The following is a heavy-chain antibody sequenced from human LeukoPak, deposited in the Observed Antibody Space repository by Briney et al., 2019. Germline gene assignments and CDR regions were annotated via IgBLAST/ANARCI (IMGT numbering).Heavy chain of an antibody. CDR3: AKDMSVDFWSGYYTNWFDP. Sequence: GGSLRLSCAASGFTFSSYAMRWVRQAPGKGLEWVSAISGSGGSTYYADSVKGRFTISRDNSKNTLYLQMNSLRAEDTAVYYCAKDMSVDFWSGYYTNWFDPWGQGTLVTVSS. V-gene: IGHV3-23*01. CDR2: ISGSGGST. D-gene: IGHD3-3*01. CDR1: GFTFSSYA. J-gene: IGHJ5*02.